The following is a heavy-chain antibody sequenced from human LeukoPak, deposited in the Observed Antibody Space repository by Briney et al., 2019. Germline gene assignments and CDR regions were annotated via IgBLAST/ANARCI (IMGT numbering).Heavy chain of an antibody. CDR1: GFTFSSYA. J-gene: IGHJ5*02. V-gene: IGHV3-23*01. D-gene: IGHD4-17*01. CDR3: AEDDRPPTTVTTDPWFDP. Sequence: GGSLRLSCAASGFTFSSYALSWVRQAPGKGLEWVSAISGSGGSTYYADSVKGRFTISRDNSKNTLYLQMNSLRAEDTAVYYCAEDDRPPTTVTTDPWFDPWGQGTLVTVSS. CDR2: ISGSGGST.